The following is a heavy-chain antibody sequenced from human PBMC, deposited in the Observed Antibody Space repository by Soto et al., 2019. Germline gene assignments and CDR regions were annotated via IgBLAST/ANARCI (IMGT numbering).Heavy chain of an antibody. CDR3: ARGSITIFGVVITFYYYGMDV. D-gene: IGHD3-3*01. J-gene: IGHJ6*02. CDR1: GYTFTSYY. CDR2: INPSGGST. V-gene: IGHV1-46*01. Sequence: GASVKVSCKASGYTFTSYYMHWVRQAPGQGLEWMGIINPSGGSTSYAQKFQGRVTMTRDTSTSTVYMELSSLRSEDTAVYYCARGSITIFGVVITFYYYGMDVWGQGTTVTVS.